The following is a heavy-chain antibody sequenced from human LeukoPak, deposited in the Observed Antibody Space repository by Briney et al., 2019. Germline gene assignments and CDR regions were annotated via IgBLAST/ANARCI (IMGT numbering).Heavy chain of an antibody. V-gene: IGHV3-74*03. CDR1: GFTFSNYW. D-gene: IGHD3-10*01. CDR2: INRDGSTT. Sequence: GGSLRLSCAASGFTFSNYWVHWVRQAPGKGLVWVSRINRDGSTTKYADSVKGRFTVSRDNAKNTLNLQINSLRAEDTAVYCARDKKSGESSEIDYWGQGTLVTVSS. CDR3: ARDKKSGESSEIDY. J-gene: IGHJ4*02.